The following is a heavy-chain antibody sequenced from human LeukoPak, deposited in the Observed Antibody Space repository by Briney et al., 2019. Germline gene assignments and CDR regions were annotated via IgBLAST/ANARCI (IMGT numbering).Heavy chain of an antibody. CDR1: GGSISSSSYY. D-gene: IGHD1/OR15-1a*01. Sequence: PSETLSLTCTVSGGSISSSSYYWGWIRQPPGKGLEWIGSIYYSGGTYYNPSLKSRVTISVDTSKNQFSLKLSSVTAADTAVYYCAREEDVRTGNDPWGQGTLVTVSS. CDR2: IYYSGGT. CDR3: AREEDVRTGNDP. J-gene: IGHJ5*02. V-gene: IGHV4-39*07.